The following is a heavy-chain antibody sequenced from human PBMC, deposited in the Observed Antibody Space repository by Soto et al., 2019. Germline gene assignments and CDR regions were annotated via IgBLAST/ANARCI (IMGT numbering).Heavy chain of an antibody. CDR1: GFTFSSYG. Sequence: QVQLVESGGGVVQPGRSLRLSCAASGFTFSSYGMHWVRQAPGKGLEWVAGIWYDGSNKYYADSVKGRFTISRDNSKNTLYLQMNSLRAEDTAVYYCARDLSYDSSGMEAFDIWGQGTMVTVSS. D-gene: IGHD3-22*01. J-gene: IGHJ3*02. CDR2: IWYDGSNK. V-gene: IGHV3-33*01. CDR3: ARDLSYDSSGMEAFDI.